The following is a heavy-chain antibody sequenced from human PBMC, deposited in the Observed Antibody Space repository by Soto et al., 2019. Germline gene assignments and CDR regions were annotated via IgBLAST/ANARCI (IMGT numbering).Heavy chain of an antibody. V-gene: IGHV3-7*04. CDR1: GFTFSSYC. D-gene: IGHD1-7*01. J-gene: IGHJ6*03. CDR3: ARVPSTRDIWSYGVGGRYYYYYRDV. Sequence: EVQLVESGGGLVQPGGSLRLSCEASGFTFSSYCMTWVRQAPGKGLEWVAHIKQDGSERYYVDSVKGRFTISRDNAKNSLYLQMNSLRAEDTAVYYCARVPSTRDIWSYGVGGRYYYYYRDVWGKGTTVTVSS. CDR2: IKQDGSER.